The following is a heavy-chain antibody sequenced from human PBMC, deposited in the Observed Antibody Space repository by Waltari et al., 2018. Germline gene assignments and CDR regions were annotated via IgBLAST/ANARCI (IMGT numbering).Heavy chain of an antibody. CDR1: VFTFTIYS. D-gene: IGHD3-3*01. J-gene: IGHJ4*02. CDR2: SSRSSSYI. Sequence: EVQLVVSGGGLVKPGGSLRLSCAATVFTFTIYSINWVRQGPGQGPEWDPSSSRSSSYIYYAGSVKDRFTISRDNAKNSLYMKKNSLRAEDTAVDYWARDLGFKIFWSGYLPFDYWGQGTLVTVSS. CDR3: ARDLGFKIFWSGYLPFDY. V-gene: IGHV3-21*01.